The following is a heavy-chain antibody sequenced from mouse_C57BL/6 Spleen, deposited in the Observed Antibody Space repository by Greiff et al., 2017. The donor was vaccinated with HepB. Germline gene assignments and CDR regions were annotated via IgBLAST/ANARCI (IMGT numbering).Heavy chain of an antibody. CDR1: GYTFTDYE. V-gene: IGHV1-15*01. D-gene: IGHD2-2*01. J-gene: IGHJ1*03. CDR2: IDPETGGT. Sequence: QVQLQQSGAELVRPGASVTLSCKASGYTFTDYEMHWVKQTPVHGLEWIGAIDPETGGTAYTQKFKGKAILAADKSSSTAYMELRSLTSEDSAVYYCTREGYPLHFDVWGTGTTVTVSS. CDR3: TREGYPLHFDV.